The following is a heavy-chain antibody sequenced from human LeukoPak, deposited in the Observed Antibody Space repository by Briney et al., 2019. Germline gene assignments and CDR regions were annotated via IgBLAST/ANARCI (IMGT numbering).Heavy chain of an antibody. J-gene: IGHJ4*02. V-gene: IGHV4-4*02. D-gene: IGHD2-15*01. CDR3: ARVEVLLAAYFDY. Sequence: SGTLSLTCAVSGGSISSSNWWSWVRQPPGKGLEWIGEIYHSGSTNYNPSLKSRVTISVDKSKNQFSLKLSSVTAADTAVYYCARVEVLLAAYFDYWGQGTLVTVSS. CDR2: IYHSGST. CDR1: GGSISSSNW.